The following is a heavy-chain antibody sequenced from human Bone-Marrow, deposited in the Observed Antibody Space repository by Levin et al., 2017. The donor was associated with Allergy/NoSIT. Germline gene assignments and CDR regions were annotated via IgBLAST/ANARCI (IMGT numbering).Heavy chain of an antibody. Sequence: LSLTCAASGFPFSNYAMIWVRQAPGRGLEAISSISGSDGRTYYADSVKGRFTISRDNSKNTLYLQMNSLGAEDTAVYFCAKILVASLDYYWYGMDVWGQGTTVTVSS. CDR1: GFPFSNYA. J-gene: IGHJ6*02. CDR3: AKILVASLDYYWYGMDV. CDR2: ISGSDGRT. V-gene: IGHV3-23*01. D-gene: IGHD2-15*01.